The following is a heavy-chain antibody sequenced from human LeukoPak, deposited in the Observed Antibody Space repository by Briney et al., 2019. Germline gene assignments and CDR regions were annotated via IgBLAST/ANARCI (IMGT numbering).Heavy chain of an antibody. D-gene: IGHD2-2*01. CDR2: ISGHNGNT. J-gene: IGHJ3*02. Sequence: ASVKVSCRTSGYTFSIHGISWVRQAPGQGLEWMGWISGHNGNTKYAQKFQGRITLTTDTFTRTAYMELRSLTSDDTAVYYCARDRPLAPAAGDIWGXGTKVAVSS. CDR3: ARDRPLAPAAGDI. V-gene: IGHV1-18*01. CDR1: GYTFSIHG.